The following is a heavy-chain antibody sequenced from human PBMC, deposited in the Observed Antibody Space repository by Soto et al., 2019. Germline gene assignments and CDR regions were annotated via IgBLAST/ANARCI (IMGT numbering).Heavy chain of an antibody. Sequence: ASVKVSCKVSGYTLTELSMHWVRQAPGKGLEWMGGFDPEDGETIYAQKFQGRVTMTEDTSTDTAYMELSSLRSEETAGYYCATDITFGGVYYYWGRGTLVTVSS. CDR3: ATDITFGGVYYY. CDR2: FDPEDGET. J-gene: IGHJ4*02. D-gene: IGHD3-16*01. CDR1: GYTLTELS. V-gene: IGHV1-24*01.